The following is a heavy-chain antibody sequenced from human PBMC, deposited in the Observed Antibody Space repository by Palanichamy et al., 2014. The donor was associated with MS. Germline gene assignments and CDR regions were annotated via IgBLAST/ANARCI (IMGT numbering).Heavy chain of an antibody. CDR3: ARINVDTAMAPYYYYYGMDV. J-gene: IGHJ6*02. CDR1: GFSLSTSGMC. Sequence: QVTLRESGPALVKPTQTLTLTCTFSGFSLSTSGMCVSWIRQPPGKALEWLAPIDWDDDKYYSTSLKTRLTISKDTSKNQVVLTMTNMDPVDTATYYCARINVDTAMAPYYYYYGMDVWGQGTTVTVSS. CDR2: IDWDDDK. V-gene: IGHV2-70*01. D-gene: IGHD5-18*01.